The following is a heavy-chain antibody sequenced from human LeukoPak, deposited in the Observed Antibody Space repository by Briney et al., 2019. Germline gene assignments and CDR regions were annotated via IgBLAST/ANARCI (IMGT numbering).Heavy chain of an antibody. CDR2: ISYDGSNK. V-gene: IGHV3-30*03. J-gene: IGHJ5*02. D-gene: IGHD1-26*01. Sequence: GRSLRLSCAASGFTFNNHGMHWVRQAPGKGLEWVAVISYDGSNKHYADSMKGGITISRDNSKNTVYLQMKSLRAEDTAVYYCARAHRVGNWFDPWGQGTLVTVSS. CDR1: GFTFNNHG. CDR3: ARAHRVGNWFDP.